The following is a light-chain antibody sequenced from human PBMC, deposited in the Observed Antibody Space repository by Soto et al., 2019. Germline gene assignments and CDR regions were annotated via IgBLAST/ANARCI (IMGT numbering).Light chain of an antibody. J-gene: IGKJ4*01. V-gene: IGKV1-5*01. Sequence: QMTQSPSTLPASVGDRVTITCRASQSISSWLAWYQQKPGKAPNLLIYDVSSLESGVSSRFSGSGSGTEFTLTISSLRPDDFATYYCQQYNSYSLFGGGTKVDI. CDR2: DVS. CDR1: QSISSW. CDR3: QQYNSYSL.